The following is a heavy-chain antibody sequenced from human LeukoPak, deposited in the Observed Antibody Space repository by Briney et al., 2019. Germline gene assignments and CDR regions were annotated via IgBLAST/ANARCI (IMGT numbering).Heavy chain of an antibody. CDR2: INHSGST. V-gene: IGHV4-34*01. CDR1: GGSFSGYY. Sequence: PSETLSLTCAVYGGSFSGYYWSWIRQPPGKGLEWIGEINHSGSTNYNPSLKSRVIISADTSKNQFSLKLSSVTAADTAVYYCARHRVDSSGYYYPYYFDYWGQGTLVTVSS. CDR3: ARHRVDSSGYYYPYYFDY. D-gene: IGHD3-22*01. J-gene: IGHJ4*02.